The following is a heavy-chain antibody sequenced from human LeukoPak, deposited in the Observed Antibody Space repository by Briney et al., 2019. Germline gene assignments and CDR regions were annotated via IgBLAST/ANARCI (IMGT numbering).Heavy chain of an antibody. Sequence: GGSLRLSCAASGFTFSSHAMSWVRQAPGKGLEWVSAISGSGGSTYYADSVKGRFTISRDNSKNTLYLQMNSLRAEDTAVYYCALKPRVSQPLDYWGQGTLVTVSS. V-gene: IGHV3-23*01. CDR2: ISGSGGST. D-gene: IGHD6-13*01. CDR1: GFTFSSHA. J-gene: IGHJ4*02. CDR3: ALKPRVSQPLDY.